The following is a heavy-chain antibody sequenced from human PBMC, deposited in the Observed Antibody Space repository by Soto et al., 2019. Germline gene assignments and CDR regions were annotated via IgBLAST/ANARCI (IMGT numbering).Heavy chain of an antibody. CDR2: IKQDGSEK. D-gene: IGHD6-19*01. V-gene: IGHV3-7*01. CDR1: GFIISSYW. CDR3: VRDRSAAG. Sequence: EVQLVESGGGLAQPGGSLRLSCVASGFIISSYWMSWVRQAPGKGLEWVANIKQDGSEKYYVDSVKGRFTISRDNAKNSLYLQMNSLRGEDTAVYYCVRDRSAAGWGQGTLVTVSS. J-gene: IGHJ4*01.